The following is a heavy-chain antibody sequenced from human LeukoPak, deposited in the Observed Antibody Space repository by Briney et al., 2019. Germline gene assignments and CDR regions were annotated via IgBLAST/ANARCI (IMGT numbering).Heavy chain of an antibody. CDR3: ARDYGGSSGWFDP. Sequence: ASVKVSCKASGHTFTSYDINWVRQAPGQGLEWMGWMSPNSDNTGYAQKFQGRVTFTRDTSISTAYVELRSLTSEDTAVYYCARDYGGSSGWFDPWGQGTLVTVSS. V-gene: IGHV1-8*01. CDR1: GHTFTSYD. CDR2: MSPNSDNT. D-gene: IGHD4-23*01. J-gene: IGHJ5*02.